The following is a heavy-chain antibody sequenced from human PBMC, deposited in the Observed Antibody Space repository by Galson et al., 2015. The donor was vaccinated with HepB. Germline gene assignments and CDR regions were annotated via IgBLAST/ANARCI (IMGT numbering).Heavy chain of an antibody. Sequence: QSGAEVTKPGESLKISCKVSGGSFSNYWIGWVRQMPGKGLEWMGLIYLDDSDTRYSPSFQGQVTISADKSISTAYLQWSSLRASDTATYYCARFLGDGSVAGTTFDYWGQGTLVTVSS. CDR3: ARFLGDGSVAGTTFDY. CDR1: GGSFSNYW. V-gene: IGHV5-51*01. CDR2: IYLDDSDT. D-gene: IGHD6-19*01. J-gene: IGHJ4*02.